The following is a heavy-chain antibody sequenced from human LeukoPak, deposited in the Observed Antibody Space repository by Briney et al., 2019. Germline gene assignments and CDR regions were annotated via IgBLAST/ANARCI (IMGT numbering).Heavy chain of an antibody. V-gene: IGHV4-34*01. CDR3: ARARRGFDP. CDR2: INHSGST. J-gene: IGHJ5*02. CDR1: GGSFSGYY. Sequence: SETLSLTCAVYGGSFSGYYWSWIRQPPGKGLEWIGEINHSGSTNYNPSLKSRVTISVNTSKNQFSLKLSSVTAADTAVYYCARARRGFDPWGQGTLVTVSS.